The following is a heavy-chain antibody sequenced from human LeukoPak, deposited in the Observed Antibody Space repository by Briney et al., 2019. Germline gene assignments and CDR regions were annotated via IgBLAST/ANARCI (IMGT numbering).Heavy chain of an antibody. CDR3: ASSAATYYSYFYYYMGV. V-gene: IGHV4-31*03. Sequence: SETLSLTCRVSGGSMNSGNYYWSWIRQHPGRGLEWIGYIYSSGTTYYNPSLKSRVTITVDTSKNQFSLILSSVTAADTAVYYCASSAATYYSYFYYYMGVWGNGTTVTVSS. CDR1: GGSMNSGNYY. J-gene: IGHJ6*03. D-gene: IGHD6-25*01. CDR2: IYSSGTT.